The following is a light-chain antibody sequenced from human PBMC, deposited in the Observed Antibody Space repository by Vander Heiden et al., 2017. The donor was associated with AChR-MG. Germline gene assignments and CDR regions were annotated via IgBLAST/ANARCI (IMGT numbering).Light chain of an antibody. CDR3: QQYYDAPWT. CDR1: QTITTY. V-gene: IGKV1-39*01. Sequence: DIQMTQSPSSLSASVGDRVTITCRTSQTITTYLNWYQQRPGKAPKLLIYCASSLQSGLPSRFSGSGSATDFTLTISSLQPEDFATYYCQQYYDAPWTFGQGTNVEIK. J-gene: IGKJ1*01. CDR2: CAS.